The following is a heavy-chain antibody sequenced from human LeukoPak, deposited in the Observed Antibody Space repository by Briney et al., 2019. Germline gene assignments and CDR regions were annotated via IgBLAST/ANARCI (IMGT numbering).Heavy chain of an antibody. CDR2: IYYTGST. CDR1: GGSISSYY. J-gene: IGHJ5*02. CDR3: ARDGVGSSNTISWFDP. D-gene: IGHD2-15*01. V-gene: IGHV4-59*01. Sequence: SETLSLTCTVSGGSISSYYWSWIRQPPGKGLEWIGSIYYTGSTNYNPSLKSRVTISIDTSKNQFSLKLSSVTAADTAVYYCARDGVGSSNTISWFDPWGQGTLVTVSS.